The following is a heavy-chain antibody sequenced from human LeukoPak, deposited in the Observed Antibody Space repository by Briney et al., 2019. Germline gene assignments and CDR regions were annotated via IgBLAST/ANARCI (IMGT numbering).Heavy chain of an antibody. V-gene: IGHV5-51*01. J-gene: IGHJ4*02. Sequence: KTGESLKISCKGSGYSFSSYWITWVRQMPGKGLEWMGIIYPGDSDTRYSPSFQGQVTISADKSISTAYLQWSSLKASDSAMCYCARRGGYSYGYEDYWGQGTLVTVSS. CDR1: GYSFSSYW. CDR3: ARRGGYSYGYEDY. CDR2: IYPGDSDT. D-gene: IGHD5-18*01.